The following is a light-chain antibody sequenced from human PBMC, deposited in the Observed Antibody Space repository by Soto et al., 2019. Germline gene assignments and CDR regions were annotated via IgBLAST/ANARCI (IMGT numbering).Light chain of an antibody. V-gene: IGKV3D-20*02. Sequence: EFVLTQSPGTLSLSPGERATLSCRASQTVRNNYLAWYQQKPGQAPRLLIYDASSRATGIPDRFSGGGSGTDFTLTISNLEPEDFAVYYCHQRSSWPLTFGGGTKVDIK. CDR1: QTVRNNY. CDR2: DAS. J-gene: IGKJ4*01. CDR3: HQRSSWPLT.